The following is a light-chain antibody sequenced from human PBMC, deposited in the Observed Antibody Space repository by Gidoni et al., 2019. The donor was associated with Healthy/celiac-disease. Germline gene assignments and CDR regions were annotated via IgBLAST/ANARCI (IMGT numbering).Light chain of an antibody. Sequence: SCSASQSVSSYLAWYQQKPGQAPRLLIYDASNRATGIPARFSGSGSGTDFTLPISSLEPEDFAVYYCQQRSNWPPLFTFGPGTKVDI. CDR1: QSVSSY. V-gene: IGKV3-11*01. CDR3: QQRSNWPPLFT. CDR2: DAS. J-gene: IGKJ3*01.